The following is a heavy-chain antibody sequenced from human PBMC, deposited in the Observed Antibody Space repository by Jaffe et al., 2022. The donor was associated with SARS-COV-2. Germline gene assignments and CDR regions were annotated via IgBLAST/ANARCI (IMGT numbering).Heavy chain of an antibody. Sequence: EVQLVESGGGLVLPGGSLRLSCAASGFTFSDYWMHWVRQAPGKGLVWVSRINSDGSDTSYADSVKGRFTISRDNAKNTLYLQMNSLRTEDTAVYYCASAGYDSSGYVAVGYWGQGILVTVSS. CDR1: GFTFSDYW. V-gene: IGHV3-74*01. CDR2: INSDGSDT. J-gene: IGHJ4*02. CDR3: ASAGYDSSGYVAVGY. D-gene: IGHD3-22*01.